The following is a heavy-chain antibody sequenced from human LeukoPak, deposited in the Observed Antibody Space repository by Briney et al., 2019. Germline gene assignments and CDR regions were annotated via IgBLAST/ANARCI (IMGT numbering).Heavy chain of an antibody. CDR3: ARGVVPAAITWGYYYMDV. V-gene: IGHV4-4*07. CDR2: IYTSGST. J-gene: IGHJ6*03. CDR1: GVSIRSYY. D-gene: IGHD2-2*01. Sequence: PSETLSLTCTVSGVSIRSYYWSWIRQPAGKGLEWIGRIYTSGSTNYNPSLKSRVTMSVDTSKSQFSLKLSSVTAADTAVYYCARGVVPAAITWGYYYMDVWGKGTTVTVSS.